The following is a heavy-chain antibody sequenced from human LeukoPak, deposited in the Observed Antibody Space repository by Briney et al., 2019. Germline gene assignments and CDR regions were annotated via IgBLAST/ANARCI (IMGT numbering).Heavy chain of an antibody. CDR1: GYSFTSYW. CDR3: ASLPSIAAAGWAFDI. V-gene: IGHV5-51*01. J-gene: IGHJ3*02. D-gene: IGHD6-13*01. Sequence: RESLKISCKGSGYSFTSYWIGWVRQMPGKGLEWMGIIYPGDSGTRYSPSFQGQVTISADKSISTAYLQWSSLKASDTAMYYCASLPSIAAAGWAFDIWGQGTMVTVSS. CDR2: IYPGDSGT.